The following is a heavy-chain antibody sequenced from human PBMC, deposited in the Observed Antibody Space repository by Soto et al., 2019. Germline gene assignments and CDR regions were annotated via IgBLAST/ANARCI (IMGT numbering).Heavy chain of an antibody. J-gene: IGHJ6*02. CDR3: AIDLKAAAGVRYYYGMDV. Sequence: PSQTLSLTCAISGDSVSSNSAAWNWIRQSPSRGLEWLGRTYYRSKWYNDYAVSVKSRITINPDTSKNQFSLQLNSVTPEYTAVYYCAIDLKAAAGVRYYYGMDVWGQGTTVTVSS. CDR1: GDSVSSNSAA. D-gene: IGHD6-13*01. CDR2: TYYRSKWYN. V-gene: IGHV6-1*01.